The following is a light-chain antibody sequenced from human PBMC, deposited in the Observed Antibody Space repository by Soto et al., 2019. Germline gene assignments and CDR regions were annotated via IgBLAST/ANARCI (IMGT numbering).Light chain of an antibody. J-gene: IGKJ5*01. V-gene: IGKV3D-15*01. CDR3: QQYVTSAIT. CDR2: GAI. CDR1: LSLTNN. Sequence: EIVMTQSPATLSVSPGERATLSCRATLSLTNNLAWYQQRPGQAPRLLIFGAISRASGIPARFGGSGSGTDFTLTISRLESEDFALYYCQQYVTSAITFGQGTRLEI.